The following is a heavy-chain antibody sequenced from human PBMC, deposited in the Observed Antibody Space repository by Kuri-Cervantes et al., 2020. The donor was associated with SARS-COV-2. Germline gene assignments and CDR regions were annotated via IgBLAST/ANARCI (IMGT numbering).Heavy chain of an antibody. Sequence: GESLKISCAASGFTFSSFWMHWVRQAPGKGLVWVSRINSDGSSTAYADSVKGRFTVSRDNAKNMLFLQMNSLRAEDTAVYYCVRDGDHWNFDYWGRGTLVTVSS. J-gene: IGHJ4*02. D-gene: IGHD1-1*01. CDR3: VRDGDHWNFDY. CDR2: INSDGSST. CDR1: GFTFSSFW. V-gene: IGHV3-74*03.